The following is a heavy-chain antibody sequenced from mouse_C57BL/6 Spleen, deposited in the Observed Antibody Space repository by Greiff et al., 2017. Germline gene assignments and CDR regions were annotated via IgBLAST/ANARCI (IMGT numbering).Heavy chain of an antibody. CDR2: IWSGGST. CDR1: GFSLTSYG. CDR3: DSNTGVAYHWYFEV. V-gene: IGHV2-2*01. Sequence: VQLQQSGPGLVQPSQSLSITCTVSGFSLTSYGVHWVRQSPGKGLEWLGVIWSGGSTGYNAAFISRLSISKDNSKSQVFFKMNSLQADDTAIYYCDSNTGVAYHWYFEVWGTGTTVTVSS. D-gene: IGHD1-1*01. J-gene: IGHJ1*03.